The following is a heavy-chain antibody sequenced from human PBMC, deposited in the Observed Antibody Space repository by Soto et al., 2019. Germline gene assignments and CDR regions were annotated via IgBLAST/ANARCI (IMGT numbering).Heavy chain of an antibody. CDR3: ARGLLVAATTVDAFDI. CDR1: GYTFTSYA. D-gene: IGHD2-15*01. CDR2: INAGNGNT. J-gene: IGHJ3*02. Sequence: ASVKVSCKASGYTFTSYAMHWVRQAPGQRLEWMGWINAGNGNTGYSQKFQGRVTTTRNTSISTAYMELSSLRSEDTAVYYCARGLLVAATTVDAFDIWGQGTMVTVSS. V-gene: IGHV1-3*01.